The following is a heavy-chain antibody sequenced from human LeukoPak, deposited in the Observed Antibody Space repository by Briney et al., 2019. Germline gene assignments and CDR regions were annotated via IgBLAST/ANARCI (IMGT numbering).Heavy chain of an antibody. V-gene: IGHV4-39*01. CDR3: AGRDYYYFDQ. CDR1: GASISSSSYY. CDR2: IYYSGTT. D-gene: IGHD1-26*01. J-gene: IGHJ4*02. Sequence: PSETLSLTCTVSGASISSSSYYWGWIRQPPGKGLEWIGSIYYSGTTYYNPSLKSRVTISVDTSKNQFSLKLSSVTAADTAVYYCAGRDYYYFDQWGQGMLVTVSS.